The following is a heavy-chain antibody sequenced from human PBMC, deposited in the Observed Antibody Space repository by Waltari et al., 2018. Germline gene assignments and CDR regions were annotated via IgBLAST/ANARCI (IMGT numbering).Heavy chain of an antibody. J-gene: IGHJ3*02. V-gene: IGHV1-69*05. CDR2: IIPSFGTA. CDR3: AREDGRLDAFDI. CDR1: GGTFSSYA. Sequence: QVQLVQSGAEVKKPGSSVKVSCKASGGTFSSYAISWVRQAPGQGLEWMRGIIPSFGTANIAQKFQGRVTTTTDESTSTSYMELSSLGSEDTAVYYCAREDGRLDAFDIWGQGTLVTVSS.